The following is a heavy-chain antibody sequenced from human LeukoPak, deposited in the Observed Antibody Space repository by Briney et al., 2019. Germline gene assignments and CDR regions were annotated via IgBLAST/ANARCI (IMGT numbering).Heavy chain of an antibody. CDR2: INHSGST. V-gene: IGHV4-34*01. D-gene: IGHD2-21*01. Sequence: PSETLSLTCAVYGGSFSGYYWSWIRQPPGKGLEWIGEINHSGSTNYNPSLKSRVTISVDTSKNQFSLKLSSETAADTAVYYCARGKVIYYYYYMDVWGKGTTVTVSS. CDR3: ARGKVIYYYYYMDV. J-gene: IGHJ6*03. CDR1: GGSFSGYY.